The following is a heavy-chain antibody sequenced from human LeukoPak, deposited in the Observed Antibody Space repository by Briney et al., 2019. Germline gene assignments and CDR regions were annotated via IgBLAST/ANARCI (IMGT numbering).Heavy chain of an antibody. CDR1: GYTFTSYG. D-gene: IGHD2-21*02. V-gene: IGHV1-18*01. J-gene: IGHJ6*02. Sequence: ASVTVSCKASGYTFTSYGISWVRQAPAQGLEWMGWISAYNGNTNYAQKLQGRVTMTTDTSTSTAYMELRSLRSDDTAVYYCARDSRVSDVTSPYYYYGMDVWGQGTTVTVSS. CDR2: ISAYNGNT. CDR3: ARDSRVSDVTSPYYYYGMDV.